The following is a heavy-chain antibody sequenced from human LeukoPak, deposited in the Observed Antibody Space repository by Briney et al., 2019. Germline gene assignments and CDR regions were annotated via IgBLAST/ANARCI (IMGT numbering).Heavy chain of an antibody. Sequence: PGGSLRLSCAASGFTFSDYILDWVRQAPGKGLEWIGRIRRRRNGYTTEFAASVKGRFTISRDDSEKSMYLHMNNVKTEDTAVYYCSREGAQGDQSAFDVWGRGTMVTVSS. J-gene: IGHJ3*01. CDR1: GFTFSDYI. CDR2: IRRRRNGYTT. CDR3: SREGAQGDQSAFDV. D-gene: IGHD2-21*01. V-gene: IGHV3-72*01.